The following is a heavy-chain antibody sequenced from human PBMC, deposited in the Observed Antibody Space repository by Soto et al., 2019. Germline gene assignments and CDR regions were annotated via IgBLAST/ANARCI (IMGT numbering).Heavy chain of an antibody. CDR3: ARYSSGRYYYYGMDV. CDR1: GGSISSNTYY. Sequence: PSETLSLTCTVSGGSISSNTYYWAWIRQPPGKGLEWIGSIFYSGSTYYNPSLKSRVTISVDTSKNQFSLKLSSVTAADTAVYFCARYSSGRYYYYGMDVWGQGTTVTVS. J-gene: IGHJ6*02. V-gene: IGHV4-39*01. D-gene: IGHD4-4*01. CDR2: IFYSGST.